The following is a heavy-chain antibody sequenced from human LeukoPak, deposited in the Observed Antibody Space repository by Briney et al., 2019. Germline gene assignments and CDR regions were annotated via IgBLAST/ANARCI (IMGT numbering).Heavy chain of an antibody. CDR2: INPNSGGT. CDR3: ARDQSTLVVRGVIIGTNWFDP. V-gene: IGHV1-2*02. J-gene: IGHJ5*02. Sequence: ASVKVSCKASGYTFNGYYKHWVRQAPGQGLEWMGWINPNSGGTNYAQKFQGRVTMTRDTSISTAYMELSRLRSDDTAMYYCARDQSTLVVRGVIIGTNWFDPWGQGTLVTVSS. D-gene: IGHD3-10*01. CDR1: GYTFNGYY.